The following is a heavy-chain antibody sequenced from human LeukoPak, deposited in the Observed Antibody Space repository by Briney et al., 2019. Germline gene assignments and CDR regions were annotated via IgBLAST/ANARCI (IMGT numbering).Heavy chain of an antibody. CDR3: ARDAISSGWGYYYFDY. CDR1: GYTFTSYA. D-gene: IGHD3-22*01. CDR2: INAGNGNT. V-gene: IGHV1-3*01. J-gene: IGHJ4*02. Sequence: ASVKVSCKASGYTFTSYAMHWVRQAPGQRLEWMGWINAGNGNTKYSQKFQGRVTITRDTSASTAYMELSSLRSEDTVVYYCARDAISSGWGYYYFDYWGQGTLVTVSS.